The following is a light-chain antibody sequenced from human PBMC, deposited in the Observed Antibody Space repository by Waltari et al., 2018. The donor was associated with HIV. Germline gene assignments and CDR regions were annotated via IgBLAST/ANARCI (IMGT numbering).Light chain of an antibody. Sequence: SFELTQPPSVSVSPGQTARITCSGDALPKQFAYWYQQKPGQAPVLIINKDTERPAGIPERFSGSSSGTMVTLTVSGVQAEDEADYYCQSADSSGTWVFGGGTKLTVL. CDR3: QSADSSGTWV. CDR1: ALPKQF. J-gene: IGLJ3*02. V-gene: IGLV3-25*03. CDR2: KDT.